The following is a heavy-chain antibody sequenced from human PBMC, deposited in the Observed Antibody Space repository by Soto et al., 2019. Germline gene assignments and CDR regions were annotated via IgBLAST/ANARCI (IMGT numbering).Heavy chain of an antibody. J-gene: IGHJ6*02. V-gene: IGHV4-31*03. D-gene: IGHD3-22*01. CDR2: IYYSGST. CDR1: GGSISSGSYY. Sequence: SETLSLTCTVSGGSISSGSYYWSWIRQHPGKGLEWIGYIYYSGSTYYNPSLKSRVTISVDTSKNQFSLKLSSVTAADTAVYYCARGLSYDSSGYYPDGYGMDVWGQGTTVTCSS. CDR3: ARGLSYDSSGYYPDGYGMDV.